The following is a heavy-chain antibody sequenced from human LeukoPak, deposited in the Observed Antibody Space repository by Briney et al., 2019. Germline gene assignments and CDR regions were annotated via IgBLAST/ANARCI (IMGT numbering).Heavy chain of an antibody. D-gene: IGHD6-6*01. CDR3: ARGVAARQTEGYYFDY. CDR2: ISYDGSNK. CDR1: GFTFSSYA. J-gene: IGHJ4*02. V-gene: IGHV3-30-3*01. Sequence: PGRSLRLSCAASGFTFSSYAMHWVRQAPGKGLEWVAVISYDGSNKYYADSVKGRFTISRDNSKNTLYLQMNSLRAEDTAVYYCARGVAARQTEGYYFDYWGQGTLVTVSS.